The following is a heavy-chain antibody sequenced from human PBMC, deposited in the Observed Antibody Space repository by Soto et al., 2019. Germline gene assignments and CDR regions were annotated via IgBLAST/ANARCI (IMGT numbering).Heavy chain of an antibody. J-gene: IGHJ4*02. CDR3: ARASSSGYYGIDS. D-gene: IGHD3-22*01. V-gene: IGHV3-21*01. CDR2: ISSSSYI. CDR1: GFTFSSYS. Sequence: XGSLRLSCAASGFTFSSYSMNWVRQAPGKGLEWVSSISSSSYIYYADSVKGRFTISRDNAKNSLYLQMNSLRAEDTAVYYCARASSSGYYGIDSWGQGTLVTVSS.